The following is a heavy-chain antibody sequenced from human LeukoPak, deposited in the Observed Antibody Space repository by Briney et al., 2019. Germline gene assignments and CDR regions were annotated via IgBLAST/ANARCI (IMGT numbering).Heavy chain of an antibody. J-gene: IGHJ3*02. D-gene: IGHD1-26*01. CDR3: ARGLAPEWELLYGSAFDI. CDR2: ISAYNGNT. V-gene: IGHV1-18*01. CDR1: GFTFTSYG. Sequence: KSGGSLRLSCAASGFTFTSYGISWVRQAPGQGLEWMGWISAYNGNTNYAQKLQGRVTMTTDTSTSTAYMELRSLRSDDTAVYYCARGLAPEWELLYGSAFDIWGQGTMVTASS.